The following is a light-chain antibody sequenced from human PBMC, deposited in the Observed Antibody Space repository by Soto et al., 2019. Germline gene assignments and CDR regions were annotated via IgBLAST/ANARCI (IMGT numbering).Light chain of an antibody. CDR2: GTS. J-gene: IGKJ1*01. V-gene: IGKV3-20*01. CDR3: QHYGFTTWK. CDR1: QSVLNSY. Sequence: EIELTQSPGSLSLSPVEIATLYCITSQSVLNSYLAWYMQKPGQAPRLVIYGTSHRATGIPDRFSGSGSGTEFTLSISRLEPEDFAVYYCQHYGFTTWKCGQGTKGDI.